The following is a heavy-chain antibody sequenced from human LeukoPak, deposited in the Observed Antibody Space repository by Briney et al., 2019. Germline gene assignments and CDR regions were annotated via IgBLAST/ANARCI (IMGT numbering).Heavy chain of an antibody. CDR1: GFTFSSSE. D-gene: IGHD2-15*01. J-gene: IGHJ4*02. V-gene: IGHV3-48*03. Sequence: PGGSLRLSCAASGFTFSSSEMNWVRQAPGRGLEWVSYVSDSGTIMYYADSVKGRFTISRDNAKNSLYLQMNSLRAEDTAVYYCARAPAYCSGGSCTRGLGLYWGQGTLVTVSS. CDR3: ARAPAYCSGGSCTRGLGLY. CDR2: VSDSGTIM.